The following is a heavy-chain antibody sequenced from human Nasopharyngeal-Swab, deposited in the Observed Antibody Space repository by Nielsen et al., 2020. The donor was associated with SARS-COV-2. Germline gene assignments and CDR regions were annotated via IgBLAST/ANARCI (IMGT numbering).Heavy chain of an antibody. D-gene: IGHD6-25*01. V-gene: IGHV3-21*01. CDR2: ISSSSSSI. J-gene: IGHJ4*02. CDR1: GFTFSSYC. Sequence: GESLKISCAASGFTFSSYCMNWVRQAPGKGLEWVSSISSSSSSIYYADSVKGRFTISRDNAKNSLYLQMNSLRAEDTAVYYCARDVGFIDPAYWGQGTLVTVSS. CDR3: ARDVGFIDPAY.